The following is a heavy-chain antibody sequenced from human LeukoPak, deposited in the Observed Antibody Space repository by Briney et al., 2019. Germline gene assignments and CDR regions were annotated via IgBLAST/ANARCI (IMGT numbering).Heavy chain of an antibody. D-gene: IGHD3-3*01. V-gene: IGHV4-34*01. CDR1: GGSFSGYY. J-gene: IGHJ5*02. CDR3: ARGGVLRFLEWLFVREFDP. Sequence: SETLSLTCAVYGGSFSGYYWSWIRQPPGKGLEWIGEINHSGSTNYNPSLTSRVAISVDTSKNQFSLKLSSVTAADTAVYYCARGGVLRFLEWLFVREFDPWGQGTLVTVSS. CDR2: INHSGST.